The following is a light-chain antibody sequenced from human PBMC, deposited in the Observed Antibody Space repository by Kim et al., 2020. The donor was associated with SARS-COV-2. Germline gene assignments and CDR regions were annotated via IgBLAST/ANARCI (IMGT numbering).Light chain of an antibody. CDR1: SLRSYY. V-gene: IGLV3-19*01. CDR2: GKN. CDR3: NSRDSSGNPLYV. Sequence: SSELTQDPAVSVALGQTVRITCQGDSLRSYYASWYQQKPGQAPVLVIYGKNNRPSGIPDRFSGSSSGNTASLTITGAQAKDEADYYCNSRDSSGNPLYVFGTGTKVTVL. J-gene: IGLJ1*01.